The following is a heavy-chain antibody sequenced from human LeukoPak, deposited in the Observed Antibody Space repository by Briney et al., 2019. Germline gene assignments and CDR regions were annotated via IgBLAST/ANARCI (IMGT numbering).Heavy chain of an antibody. Sequence: GGSLRLSCAASGFTFSSYAMTWVRQAPGQGLEWVSVISGSGVSTYYADSVKGRFTISRDNSKNTLYLQMNSLRPEDTAVYYCAREYSGYGVSDYWGQGTLVTVSS. CDR2: ISGSGVST. D-gene: IGHD5-12*01. CDR1: GFTFSSYA. J-gene: IGHJ4*02. V-gene: IGHV3-23*01. CDR3: AREYSGYGVSDY.